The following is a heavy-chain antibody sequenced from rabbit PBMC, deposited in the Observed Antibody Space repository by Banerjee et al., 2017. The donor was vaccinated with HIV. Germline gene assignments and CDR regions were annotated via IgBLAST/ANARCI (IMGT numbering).Heavy chain of an antibody. Sequence: LEESGGDLVKPEGSLTLTCTASGFSFSGSYWTCWVRQAPGKGLELIACIHVGSSGSTYYASWVNGRFTISKTSSTTVTLQMTSLTAADTATYFCARLYASGYFALWGPGTLVTVS. J-gene: IGHJ4*01. CDR1: GFSFSGSYW. V-gene: IGHV1S45*01. CDR3: ARLYASGYFAL. CDR2: IHVGSSGST. D-gene: IGHD6-1*01.